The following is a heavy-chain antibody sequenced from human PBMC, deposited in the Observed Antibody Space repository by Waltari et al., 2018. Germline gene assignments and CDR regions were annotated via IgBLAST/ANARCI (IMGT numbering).Heavy chain of an antibody. CDR1: GSSFSSYA. V-gene: IGHV1-69*04. D-gene: IGHD3-10*01. J-gene: IGHJ4*02. CDR3: ARDPVDYYGSGGYVRYFDY. CDR2: IIPILGIA. Sequence: QVQLVQSGAEVKKPGSSVKVSCKASGSSFSSYAISWMRQVTGPGLEWMGGIIPILGIANYAQKFQGRVTITADESTSTAYMELSSLRSEDTAVYYCARDPVDYYGSGGYVRYFDYWGQGTLVTVSS.